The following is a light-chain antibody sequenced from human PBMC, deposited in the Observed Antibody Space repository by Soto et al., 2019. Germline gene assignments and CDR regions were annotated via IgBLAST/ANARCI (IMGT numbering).Light chain of an antibody. Sequence: DIQMTQSPSTLSASVGDRVTITCRASESISTWLAWFQQKPGKAPKLLIYKASSLESEVPSRFNGSGSGTECTLTISSLQPDDLATYYCQQYNSYSYTFGQGTKLEIK. J-gene: IGKJ2*01. V-gene: IGKV1-5*03. CDR3: QQYNSYSYT. CDR1: ESISTW. CDR2: KAS.